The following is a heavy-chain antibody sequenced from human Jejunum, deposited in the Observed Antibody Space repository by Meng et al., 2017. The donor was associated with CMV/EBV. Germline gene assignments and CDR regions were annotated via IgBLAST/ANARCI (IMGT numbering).Heavy chain of an antibody. Sequence: FRRSALPWVRQAPGKGLEWVAFIRPDGTTKYYANSVKGRFTISRDNSKNTMYLQMNTLRTEDTAVYYCAKDKIPVSPYYYGMDVWGQGTTVTVSS. D-gene: IGHD2-21*01. J-gene: IGHJ6*02. CDR3: AKDKIPVSPYYYGMDV. CDR1: FRRSA. CDR2: IRPDGTTK. V-gene: IGHV3-30*02.